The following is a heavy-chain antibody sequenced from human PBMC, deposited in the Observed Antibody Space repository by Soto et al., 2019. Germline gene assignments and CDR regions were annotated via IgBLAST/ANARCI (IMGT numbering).Heavy chain of an antibody. CDR3: GRRRNLYGAYVAFDI. D-gene: IGHD4-17*01. CDR1: GDSISSSTYY. Sequence: SETLSLTCTVSGDSISSSTYYWGWIRQPPEKGLEWIGIVYYSGSTNYNPSLKSRVTIFVDTSKNQFSLKLSSVAAADTAMYYCGRRRNLYGAYVAFDIWGKGTMVTVSS. V-gene: IGHV4-39*01. CDR2: VYYSGST. J-gene: IGHJ3*02.